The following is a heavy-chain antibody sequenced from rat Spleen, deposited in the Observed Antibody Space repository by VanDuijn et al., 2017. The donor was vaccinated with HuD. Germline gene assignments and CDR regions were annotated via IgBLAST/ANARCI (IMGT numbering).Heavy chain of an antibody. CDR3: VRHGYYYSSYIYDPYWYFDF. D-gene: IGHD1-2*01. J-gene: IGHJ1*01. CDR1: GFTFSDYY. V-gene: IGHV5-29*01. Sequence: EVQLVESDGGLVQPGRSLKLSCAASGFTFSDYYMAWVRQAPTKGLEWVATISYDGSSTYYRDSVKGRFTISRDNAKSTLYLQMDSLRSEDTATYYCVRHGYYYSSYIYDPYWYFDFWGPGTMVTVSS. CDR2: ISYDGSST.